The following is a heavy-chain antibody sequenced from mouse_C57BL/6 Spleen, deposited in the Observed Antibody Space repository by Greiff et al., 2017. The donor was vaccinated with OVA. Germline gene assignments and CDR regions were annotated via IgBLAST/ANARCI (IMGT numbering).Heavy chain of an antibody. CDR1: GYTFTSYW. D-gene: IGHD2-3*01. CDR3: ARLLLHLDY. J-gene: IGHJ2*01. V-gene: IGHV1-52*01. CDR2: IDPSDSET. Sequence: QVQLQQPGAELVRPGSSVKLSCKASGYTFTSYWMHWVKQRPIQGLEWIGNIDPSDSETHYNQKFKDKATLTVDKSSSTASLQLRSLPSEYSAVYYCARLLLHLDYWGQGTTLTVSS.